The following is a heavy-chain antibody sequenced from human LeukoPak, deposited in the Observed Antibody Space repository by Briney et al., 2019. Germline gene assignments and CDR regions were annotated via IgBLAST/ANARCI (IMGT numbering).Heavy chain of an antibody. CDR1: GGSFSGYY. CDR3: ARLKHRLAPMDV. J-gene: IGHJ6*03. V-gene: IGHV4-34*01. Sequence: SETLSLTCAVFGGSFSGYYWSWIRQPPGKGLEWIGSISYSGSTYYNPSLKSRVTISVDTSKNQFSLRLSSVTAADTAVYFCARLKHRLAPMDVWGKGTTVTISS. CDR2: ISYSGST. D-gene: IGHD3-16*01.